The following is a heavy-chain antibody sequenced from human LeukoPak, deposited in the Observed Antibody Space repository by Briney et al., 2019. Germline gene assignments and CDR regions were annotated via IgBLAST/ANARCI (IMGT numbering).Heavy chain of an antibody. J-gene: IGHJ4*02. V-gene: IGHV4-4*07. D-gene: IGHD3-3*01. CDR1: GGSISSYY. CDR3: ARQVFWSGYLDY. Sequence: SETLSLTCTVSGGSISSYYWSWIRQPAGKGLEWIGRIYSSGSTNYNPSLQSRVTISVDTSKNQFSLKLSSVTAADTAVYYCARQVFWSGYLDYWGQGTLVTVSS. CDR2: IYSSGST.